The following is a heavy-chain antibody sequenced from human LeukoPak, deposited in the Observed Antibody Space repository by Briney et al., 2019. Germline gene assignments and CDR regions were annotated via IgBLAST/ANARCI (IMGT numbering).Heavy chain of an antibody. Sequence: SETLSLTCTVSGGSLSSSVYYWGWIRHPPGRGRGWFGCIYYSGTTYYNPSLKSRVTISVDTSKNQFSLKLSSVTAADTAVYYCARPFGSGTYYSPFDYWGQGTLVTVSS. CDR2: IYYSGTT. D-gene: IGHD3-10*01. J-gene: IGHJ4*02. CDR3: ARPFGSGTYYSPFDY. CDR1: GGSLSSSVYY. V-gene: IGHV4-39*01.